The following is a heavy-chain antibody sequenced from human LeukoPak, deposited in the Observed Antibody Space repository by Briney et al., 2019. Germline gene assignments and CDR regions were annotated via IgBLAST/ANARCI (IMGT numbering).Heavy chain of an antibody. CDR3: ARVATAGTYYFDY. CDR2: IYHSGST. D-gene: IGHD6-13*01. CDR1: GYSISSGSY. J-gene: IGHJ4*02. Sequence: SETLSLTCTVSGYSISSGSYWGWIRQPPGKGLEWVGSIYHSGSTYHNPSLKSRVTISVDTSKNQFSLKLSSVTAADTAVYYCARVATAGTYYFDYWGQGTLVTVSS. V-gene: IGHV4-38-2*02.